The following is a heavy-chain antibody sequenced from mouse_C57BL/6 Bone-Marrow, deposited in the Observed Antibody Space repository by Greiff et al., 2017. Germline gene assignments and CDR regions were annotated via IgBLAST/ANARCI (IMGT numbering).Heavy chain of an antibody. V-gene: IGHV3-8*01. Sequence: VQLKESGPGLAKPSQTLSLTCSVTGYSITSDYWNWIRKFPGHKLEYMGYISYSGGTYYNPSLKSRNSITRDTSKNQYYLQLNSVTTEDTATDYCARYLTSYFDVWGTGTTVTVSS. CDR3: ARYLTSYFDV. CDR1: GYSITSDY. CDR2: ISYSGGT. J-gene: IGHJ1*03.